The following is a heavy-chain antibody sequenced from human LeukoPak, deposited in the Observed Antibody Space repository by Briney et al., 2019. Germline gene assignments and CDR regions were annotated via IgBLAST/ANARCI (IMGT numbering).Heavy chain of an antibody. D-gene: IGHD6-13*01. CDR2: INPSGST. CDR1: GGSFSGYC. V-gene: IGHV4-34*01. Sequence: PSETLSLTCAVYGGSFSGYCWSWIRQPPGKGLEWIGEINPSGSTNCNPSLKSRLTMSIDTSKNHFSLKLSSVTAADTAVYYCARDPLIAAAGSYAFDIWGQGTMVTVSS. CDR3: ARDPLIAAAGSYAFDI. J-gene: IGHJ3*02.